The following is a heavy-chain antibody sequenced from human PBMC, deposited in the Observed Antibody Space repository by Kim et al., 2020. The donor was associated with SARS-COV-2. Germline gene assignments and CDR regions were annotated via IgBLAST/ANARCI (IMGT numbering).Heavy chain of an antibody. J-gene: IGHJ6*02. CDR2: ISWNSGSI. CDR3: AKAMGVRLWFGELFVRPTFYGMGV. Sequence: GGSLRLSCAASGFTFDDYAMHWVRQAPGKGLEWVSGISWNSGSIGYADSVKGRFTISRDNAKNSLYLQMNSLRAEDTALYYCAKAMGVRLWFGELFVRPTFYGMGVWGQGTTVTVSS. CDR1: GFTFDDYA. V-gene: IGHV3-9*01. D-gene: IGHD3-10*01.